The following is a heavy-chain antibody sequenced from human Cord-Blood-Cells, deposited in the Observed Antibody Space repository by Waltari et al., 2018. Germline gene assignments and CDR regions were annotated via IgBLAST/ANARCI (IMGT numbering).Heavy chain of an antibody. D-gene: IGHD6-13*01. V-gene: IGHV1-69*01. CDR2: IIPIFGTA. Sequence: QVQLVQSGAEVKKPGPSVKVSCKASGGTFSSYAISWVRQAPGQGLEWMGGIIPIFGTANYAQKFQGRVTITADESTSTAYMELSSLRSEDTAVYYCARDRNKANSSSWYFDYWGQGTLVTVSS. CDR3: ARDRNKANSSSWYFDY. J-gene: IGHJ4*02. CDR1: GGTFSSYA.